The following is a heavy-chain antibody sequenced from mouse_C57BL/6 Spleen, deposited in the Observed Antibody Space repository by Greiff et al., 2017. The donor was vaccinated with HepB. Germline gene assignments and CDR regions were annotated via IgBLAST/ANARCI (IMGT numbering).Heavy chain of an antibody. CDR2: IDPETGGT. V-gene: IGHV1-15*01. D-gene: IGHD1-1*01. J-gene: IGHJ3*01. CDR3: TPLLRAY. CDR1: GYTFTDYE. Sequence: QVQLKESGAELVRPGASVTLSCKASGYTFTDYEMHWVKQTPVHGLEWIGAIDPETGGTAYNQKFKGKAILTADKSSSTAYMELRSLTSEDSAVYYCTPLLRAYWGQGTLVTVSA.